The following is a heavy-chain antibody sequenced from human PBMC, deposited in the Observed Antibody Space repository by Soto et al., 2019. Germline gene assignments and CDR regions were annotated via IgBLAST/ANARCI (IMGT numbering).Heavy chain of an antibody. CDR1: GFTFSSYG. CDR3: AREHFWSGYYAFDI. J-gene: IGHJ3*02. V-gene: IGHV3-33*01. Sequence: GGSLRLSCAASGFTFSSYGMHWVRQAPGKGLEWVAVIWYDGSNKYYADSVKGRFTISRDNSKNTLYLQMNSLRAEDTAVYYCAREHFWSGYYAFDIWGQGTMVTVSS. D-gene: IGHD3-3*02. CDR2: IWYDGSNK.